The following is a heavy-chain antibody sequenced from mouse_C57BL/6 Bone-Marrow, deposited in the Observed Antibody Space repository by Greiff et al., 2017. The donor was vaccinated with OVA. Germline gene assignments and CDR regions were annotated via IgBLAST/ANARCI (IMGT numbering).Heavy chain of an antibody. V-gene: IGHV1-55*01. CDR1: GYTFTSYW. J-gene: IGHJ2*01. CDR2: IYPGSGST. CDR3: ARHYFDY. Sequence: QVHVKQPGAELVKPGASVKMSCKASGYTFTSYWITWVKQRPGQGLEWIGDIYPGSGSTNYNEKFKSKATLTVDTSSSTAYMQLSSLTSEDSAVYYCARHYFDYWGQGTTLTVSS.